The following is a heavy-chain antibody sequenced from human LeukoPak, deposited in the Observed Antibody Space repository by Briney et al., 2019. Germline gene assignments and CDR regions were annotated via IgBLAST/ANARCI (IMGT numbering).Heavy chain of an antibody. J-gene: IGHJ6*03. V-gene: IGHV3-23*01. CDR2: ISGSGGST. CDR1: GFTFSSYG. Sequence: PGGSLRLSCAASGFTFSSYGMSWVRQAPGKGLEWVSAISGSGGSTYYADSVKGRFTISRDNSKNTLYLQMNSLRAEDTAVYYCAKDGYYDSSGYLPMDVWGKGTTVTISS. D-gene: IGHD3-22*01. CDR3: AKDGYYDSSGYLPMDV.